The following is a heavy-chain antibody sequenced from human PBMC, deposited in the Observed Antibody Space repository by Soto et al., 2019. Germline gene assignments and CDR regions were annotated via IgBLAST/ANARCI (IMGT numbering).Heavy chain of an antibody. CDR3: ARSPEVSTGGYCSSTSCYVGWFDP. CDR1: GYTFTSYG. V-gene: IGHV1-18*04. Sequence: ASVKVSCKASGYTFTSYGISWVRQAPGQGLEGMGWFSAYNGNTNYAQKLQGRVTMTTETSTSTAYMELRSLRSDDTAVYYCARSPEVSTGGYCSSTSCYVGWFDPWGQGTLVTVSS. CDR2: FSAYNGNT. J-gene: IGHJ5*02. D-gene: IGHD2-2*01.